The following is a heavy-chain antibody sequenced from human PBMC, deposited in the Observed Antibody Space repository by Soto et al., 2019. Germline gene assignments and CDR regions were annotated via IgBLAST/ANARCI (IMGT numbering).Heavy chain of an antibody. CDR2: IKQDGSEK. CDR1: GITTSTYW. V-gene: IGHV3-7*03. J-gene: IGHJ4*02. D-gene: IGHD3-10*01. CDR3: VTGDHADY. Sequence: GGSLRLSCAASGITTSTYWMGWFRQAPGRGLERVATIKQDGSEKYYMDSLKGRFTISRDNAINSLYLQMSSLRAEDTAVYLCVTGDHADYWGQGTLVTVSS.